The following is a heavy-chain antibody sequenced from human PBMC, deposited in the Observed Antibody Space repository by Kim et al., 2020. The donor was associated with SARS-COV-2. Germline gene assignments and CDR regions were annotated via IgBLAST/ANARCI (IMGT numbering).Heavy chain of an antibody. CDR1: AASISGYY. V-gene: IGHV4-59*13. J-gene: IGHJ4*02. CDR2: IYYSGST. Sequence: SETLSLTCTVSAASISGYYWSWIRQPPGKGLDWIGYIYYSGSTNYNPSLKSRVTMSVDTSNNQFSLQLTSVTAADTAVYYCARVHSNYPYHFDYWGQGTPVTVSS. D-gene: IGHD4-4*01. CDR3: ARVHSNYPYHFDY.